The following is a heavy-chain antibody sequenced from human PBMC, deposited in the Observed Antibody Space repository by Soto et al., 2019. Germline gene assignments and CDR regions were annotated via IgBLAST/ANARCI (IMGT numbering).Heavy chain of an antibody. J-gene: IGHJ4*02. Sequence: ASVKVSCKASGGTFSSYAISWVRQAPGQGLEWMGGIIPIFGTANYAQKFQGRVTITADESTSTAYMELSSLRSEDTAVYYCARNLACGGDCYSDYWGQGTLVTVSS. CDR3: ARNLACGGDCYSDY. CDR1: GGTFSSYA. D-gene: IGHD2-21*02. CDR2: IIPIFGTA. V-gene: IGHV1-69*13.